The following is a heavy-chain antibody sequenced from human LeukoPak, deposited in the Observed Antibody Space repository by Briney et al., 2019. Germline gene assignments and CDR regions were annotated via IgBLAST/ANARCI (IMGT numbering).Heavy chain of an antibody. CDR1: GFTFSSYA. V-gene: IGHV3-30*04. J-gene: IGHJ4*02. D-gene: IGHD3-3*01. Sequence: PGGSLRLSCAASGFTFSSYAIHWVRQAPGEGLEWVAFISYDGSNKYYADSVKGRFTISRDNSKNTLYLQMNSLRAEDTAVYYCARDFLGVHYFDYWGQETLVTVSS. CDR2: ISYDGSNK. CDR3: ARDFLGVHYFDY.